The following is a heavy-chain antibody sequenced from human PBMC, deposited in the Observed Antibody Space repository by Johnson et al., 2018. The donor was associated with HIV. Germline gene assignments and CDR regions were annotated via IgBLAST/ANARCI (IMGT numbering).Heavy chain of an antibody. V-gene: IGHV3-74*01. J-gene: IGHJ3*02. CDR3: ARVGRVYERSGYAMDAFDI. D-gene: IGHD3-22*01. CDR2: INSDGSTT. CDR1: GFIFSSYW. Sequence: VQLVESGGGLVQPGGSLRLSCAASGFIFSSYWMHWVRQAPGKGLVWVSRINSDGSTTSYAASVKGRFTISRDNAKNTLYLQMNSLRVEDTAVYYCARVGRVYERSGYAMDAFDIWGQGTMVTGSS.